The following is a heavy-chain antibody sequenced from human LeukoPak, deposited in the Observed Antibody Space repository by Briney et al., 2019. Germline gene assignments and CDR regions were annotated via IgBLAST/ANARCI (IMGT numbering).Heavy chain of an antibody. Sequence: GGSLRLSCTASGFTFSSYAMSWVRRAPGKGLEWVSALSSSGAGTYYADSVKGRFTISRDNSKNTLYLQMNSLRAEDTAVYYCAKALAARPLDYWGQGTLVTVSS. CDR1: GFTFSSYA. J-gene: IGHJ4*02. D-gene: IGHD6-6*01. CDR3: AKALAARPLDY. V-gene: IGHV3-23*01. CDR2: LSSSGAGT.